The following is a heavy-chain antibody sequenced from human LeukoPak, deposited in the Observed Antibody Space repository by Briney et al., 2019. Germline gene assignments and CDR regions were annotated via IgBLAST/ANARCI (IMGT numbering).Heavy chain of an antibody. J-gene: IGHJ5*02. CDR2: IHFSGNT. Sequence: SETLSLTCTVSGGSISSYYWSWIRQPPGKGLEWIGYIHFSGNTNYNPSLKSRVTISVDTSKNHFSLKLSSLTPADTAVYYCARGSAGRSWFDPWGQGSLVIVSS. CDR3: ARGSAGRSWFDP. V-gene: IGHV4-59*01. CDR1: GGSISSYY.